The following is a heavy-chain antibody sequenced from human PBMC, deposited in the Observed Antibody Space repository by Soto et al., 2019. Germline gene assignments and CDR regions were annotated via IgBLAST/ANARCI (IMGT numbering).Heavy chain of an antibody. V-gene: IGHV4-31*03. CDR1: GGSISSGGYY. CDR2: IYYSGST. D-gene: IGHD5-18*01. CDR3: ARDRLMATAGTARHYFGLDV. Sequence: SETLSLTCTVSGGSISSGGYYWGWIRQHPGKGLEWIGYIYYSGSTYYNPSLKSRLTISVDTSKNQFSLNLSSVTAADTAVYYCARDRLMATAGTARHYFGLDVWGQGTTVTVSS. J-gene: IGHJ6*02.